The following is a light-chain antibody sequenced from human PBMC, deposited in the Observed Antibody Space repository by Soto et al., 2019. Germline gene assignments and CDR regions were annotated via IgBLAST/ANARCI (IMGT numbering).Light chain of an antibody. CDR2: DAS. J-gene: IGKJ5*01. CDR3: QQRSNWPPIT. Sequence: IVLMQSPGTLSLSPGARASLSFMASQIVSSYLAWYQQKPGQAPRLLIYDASNRATGIPARFSGSGSGTGFTLTISSLEPEDFAVYYCQQRSNWPPITFGQGTRLEIK. V-gene: IGKV3-11*01. CDR1: QIVSSY.